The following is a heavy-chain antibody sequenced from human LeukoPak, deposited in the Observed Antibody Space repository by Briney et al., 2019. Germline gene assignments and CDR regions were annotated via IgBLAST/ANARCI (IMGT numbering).Heavy chain of an antibody. V-gene: IGHV4-30-2*01. CDR1: GGSISSGGYY. Sequence: SETLSLTCTVSGGSISSGGYYWSWIRQPPGKGLEWIGYIYHSGSTYYNPSLKSRVTISVDRSKNQFSLKLSSVTAADTAVYYCARDGKRTASMDVWGKGTTVTVSS. J-gene: IGHJ6*03. CDR2: IYHSGST. CDR3: ARDGKRTASMDV. D-gene: IGHD1-1*01.